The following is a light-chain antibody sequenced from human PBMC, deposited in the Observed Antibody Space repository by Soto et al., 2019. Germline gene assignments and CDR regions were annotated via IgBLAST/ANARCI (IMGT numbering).Light chain of an antibody. J-gene: IGLJ2*01. Sequence: QSALTQPASVSGSPGQSITISCTGTSSDVGSYNLVSWYQQHPGKAPKLMIYEGSKRPSGVSNRFSGSKSGTTAFLTISGLQAEDDADYYSCSYAGSSTFVVFGRRTKLTLL. V-gene: IGLV2-23*03. CDR3: CSYAGSSTFVV. CDR2: EGS. CDR1: SSDVGSYNL.